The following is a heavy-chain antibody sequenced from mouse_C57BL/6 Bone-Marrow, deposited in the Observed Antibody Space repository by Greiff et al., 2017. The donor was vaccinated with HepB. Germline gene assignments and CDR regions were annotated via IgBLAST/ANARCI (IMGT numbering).Heavy chain of an antibody. CDR3: ARSSPVVVYRYFDV. J-gene: IGHJ1*03. Sequence: QVQLQQPGAELVMPGASVKLSCKASGYTFTSYWLHWVKQRPGRGLEWIGEIDPYDRYTNYNQKFKGTSTLTVDKSTSTSYMQLNSLISEDSAVYDCARSSPVVVYRYFDVWGTGATVTVSS. CDR1: GYTFTSYW. CDR2: IDPYDRYT. V-gene: IGHV1-69*01. D-gene: IGHD1-1*01.